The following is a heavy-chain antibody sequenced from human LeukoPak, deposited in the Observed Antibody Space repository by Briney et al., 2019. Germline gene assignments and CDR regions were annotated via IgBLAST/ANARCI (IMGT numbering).Heavy chain of an antibody. CDR3: ARDPSGTSLTYFDP. Sequence: EASVKVSCKASGFTFSRYGISWVRQAPGQGLEWMGWISGDNGYTNYAQNFQGGVTMTTDTSTSTVYLELMRLRSDDTAVYYCARDPSGTSLTYFDPWGQGTLVTVSS. D-gene: IGHD2-2*01. J-gene: IGHJ5*02. CDR2: ISGDNGYT. V-gene: IGHV1-18*01. CDR1: GFTFSRYG.